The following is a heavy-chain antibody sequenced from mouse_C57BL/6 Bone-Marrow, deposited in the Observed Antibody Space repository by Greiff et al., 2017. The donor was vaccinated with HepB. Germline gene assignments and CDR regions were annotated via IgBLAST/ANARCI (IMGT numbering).Heavy chain of an antibody. CDR1: GYTFTSYW. CDR2: IDPSDSYT. J-gene: IGHJ3*01. CDR3: ARPPNYYGSSYGFAY. Sequence: VKLQQPGAELVRPGTSVKLSCKASGYTFTSYWMHWVKQRPGQGLEWIGVIDPSDSYTNYNQKFKGKATLTVDTSSSTAYMQLSSLTSEDSAVYYCARPPNYYGSSYGFAYWGQGTLVTVSA. D-gene: IGHD1-1*01. V-gene: IGHV1-59*01.